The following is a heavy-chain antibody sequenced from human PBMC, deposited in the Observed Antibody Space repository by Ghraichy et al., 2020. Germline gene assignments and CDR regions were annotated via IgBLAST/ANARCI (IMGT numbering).Heavy chain of an antibody. CDR1: GFTFSGSA. Sequence: GGSLRLSCAASGFTFSGSAMHWVRQASGKGLEWVGRIRSKANSYATAYAASVKGRFTISRDDSKNTAYLQMNSLKTEDTAVYYCTRQGLQYYGMDVWGQGTTVTVSS. D-gene: IGHD4-11*01. CDR3: TRQGLQYYGMDV. V-gene: IGHV3-73*01. CDR2: IRSKANSYAT. J-gene: IGHJ6*02.